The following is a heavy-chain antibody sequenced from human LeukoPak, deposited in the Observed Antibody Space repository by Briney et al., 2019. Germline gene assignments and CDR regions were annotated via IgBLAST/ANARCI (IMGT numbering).Heavy chain of an antibody. V-gene: IGHV1-2*06. CDR1: GYTFTGYY. J-gene: IGHJ4*02. CDR3: ARVLGGSGYYPLYY. D-gene: IGHD3-22*01. CDR2: IHPNSGGT. Sequence: ASVKVSCKASGYTFTGYYMHWVRQARGQGLEWMGRIHPNSGGTNYTQKFQGRVTMTTDTSISTAYMELSRLRSDDTAVYYCARVLGGSGYYPLYYWGQGTLVTVSS.